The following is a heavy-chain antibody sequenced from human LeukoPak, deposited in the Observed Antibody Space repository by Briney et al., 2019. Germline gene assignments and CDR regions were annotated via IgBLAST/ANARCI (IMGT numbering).Heavy chain of an antibody. CDR2: INTNTGNP. J-gene: IGHJ4*02. V-gene: IGHV7-4-1*02. Sequence: ASVKVSCKASGYTFTSYAMNWVRQAPGQGLEWMGWINTNTGNPTYAQGFTGRFVFSLDTSVSTAYLQISSLKAEDTAVYYCARDAPNYYGSGSLSSEYWGQGTLVTVSS. CDR3: ARDAPNYYGSGSLSSEY. CDR1: GYTFTSYA. D-gene: IGHD3-10*01.